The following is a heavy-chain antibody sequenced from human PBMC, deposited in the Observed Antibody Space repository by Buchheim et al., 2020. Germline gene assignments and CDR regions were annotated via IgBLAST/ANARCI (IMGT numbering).Heavy chain of an antibody. CDR1: GYTFNGHY. V-gene: IGHV1-2*04. CDR3: ARETASIGRYFDH. Sequence: QVQLVQSGAEVKKPGASVKVSCKASGYTFNGHYINWVRQAPGQGLEWMGRINSNSGDTDYAQKFQGWITMTRDTSISTAYMELSRLKSGDTAVYYCARETASIGRYFDHWGQGTL. CDR2: INSNSGDT. D-gene: IGHD3-16*02. J-gene: IGHJ4*02.